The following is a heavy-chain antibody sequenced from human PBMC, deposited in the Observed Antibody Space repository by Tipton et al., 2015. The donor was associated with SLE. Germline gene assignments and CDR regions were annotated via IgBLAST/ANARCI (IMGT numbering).Heavy chain of an antibody. D-gene: IGHD5-18*01. V-gene: IGHV4-39*01. CDR1: GGSISSYF. CDR2: IYYSGST. Sequence: LRLSCTVSGGSISSYFWAWIRQPPGKGLEWIGGIYYSGSTYYNPSLKSRVTISVDTSKNQFSLKLSSVTAADTAVYYCASWAAMGFFDYWGQGTLVTVSS. J-gene: IGHJ4*02. CDR3: ASWAAMGFFDY.